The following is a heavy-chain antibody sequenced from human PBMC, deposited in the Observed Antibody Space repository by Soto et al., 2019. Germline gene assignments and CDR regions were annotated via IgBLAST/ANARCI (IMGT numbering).Heavy chain of an antibody. Sequence: PSETLSLTCTVSGGSITNYYRSWIRQPPGKGLEWIGDIYDSGSTNYNPSLKSRVTISTDASKNQFSLRLTSVTAADTAVYCCAREADPLFCSGGSGGSCYGGWLDPWGQGSLVTVSS. J-gene: IGHJ5*02. CDR1: GGSITNYY. CDR2: IYDSGST. V-gene: IGHV4-59*01. CDR3: AREADPLFCSGGSGGSCYGGWLDP. D-gene: IGHD2-15*01.